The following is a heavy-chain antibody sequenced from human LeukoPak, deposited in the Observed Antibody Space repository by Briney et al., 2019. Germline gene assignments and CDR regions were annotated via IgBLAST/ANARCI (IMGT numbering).Heavy chain of an antibody. CDR2: IYYSGST. V-gene: IGHV4-59*05. CDR3: ARPGGSSPYYFDY. J-gene: IGHJ4*02. Sequence: SETLSLTCTVSGGSISNYYWTWIRQPPGKGLEWIGSIYYSGSTYYNPSLKSRVTISVDTSKNQFSLKLSSVTAADTAVYYCARPGGSSPYYFDYWGQGTLVTVSS. CDR1: GGSISNYY. D-gene: IGHD6-6*01.